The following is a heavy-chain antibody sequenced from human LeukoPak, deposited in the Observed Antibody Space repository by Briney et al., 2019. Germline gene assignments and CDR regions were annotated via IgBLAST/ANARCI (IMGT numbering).Heavy chain of an antibody. CDR2: TGSMGSTI. CDR3: ARVGGRGIDY. J-gene: IGHJ4*02. V-gene: IGHV3-48*01. Sequence: AGSLRLSCSASGFSFNIYSMSWDRQSPGKGLEWIAYTGSMGSTIHYADSVKGRFTISRDNAKKSLYLQMDTLRGDDTAVYYCARVGGRGIDYWGQGSLVSVSS. CDR1: GFSFNIYS.